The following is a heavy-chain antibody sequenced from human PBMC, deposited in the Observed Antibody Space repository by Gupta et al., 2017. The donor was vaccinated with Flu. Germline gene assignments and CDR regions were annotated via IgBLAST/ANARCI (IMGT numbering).Heavy chain of an antibody. CDR3: AAHPSGYRFCKD. CDR2: SDYRGST. D-gene: IGHD5-12*01. V-gene: IGHV4-30-4*01. Sequence: ISSGGYYGSWIGQTPGKGLEWVGHSDYRGSTHYNPSLRSRVTISVDTAKKQFSQQLNSVTAADTAGYYCAAHPSGYRFCKDWGQGAQVTVSS. J-gene: IGHJ4*02. CDR1: ISSGGYY.